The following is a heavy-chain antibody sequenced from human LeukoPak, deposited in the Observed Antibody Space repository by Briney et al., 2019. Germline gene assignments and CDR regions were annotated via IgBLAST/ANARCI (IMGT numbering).Heavy chain of an antibody. CDR1: GYTFTDYF. CDR3: ARDLSSTSNWELDY. J-gene: IGHJ4*02. Sequence: ASVKVSCKASGYTFTDYFIHWERQAPGQGLEWMGRINVSSGGTNTNYAQNFRGRVTMTRDTSISTAYMELSRLTSDDTAVYYCARDLSSTSNWELDYWGQGTLVTVSS. D-gene: IGHD1-26*01. CDR2: INVSSGGTNT. V-gene: IGHV1-2*06.